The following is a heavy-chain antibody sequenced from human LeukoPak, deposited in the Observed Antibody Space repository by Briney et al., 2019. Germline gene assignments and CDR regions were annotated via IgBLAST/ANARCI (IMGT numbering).Heavy chain of an antibody. V-gene: IGHV3-23*01. CDR3: AKDAGDGSSGHYQY. D-gene: IGHD3-22*01. CDR2: FSGSGGGT. CDR1: GFTFSSYA. Sequence: RGSLRLSCVASGFTFSSYAMSWVRPAPGKGLEWVGAFSGSGGGTYYADSVTGRFTLSSDNSKHTLYLQVNNLRADDPAVYYCAKDAGDGSSGHYQYWGQGTQVTVSS. J-gene: IGHJ4*02.